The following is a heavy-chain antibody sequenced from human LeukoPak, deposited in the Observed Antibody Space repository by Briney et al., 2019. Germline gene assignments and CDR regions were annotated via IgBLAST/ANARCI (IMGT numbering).Heavy chain of an antibody. J-gene: IGHJ4*02. CDR2: IYYSGST. CDR3: ARDRSGHIYGRFDS. V-gene: IGHV4-39*02. D-gene: IGHD5-18*01. Sequence: SETLSLTCTVSGGSISSSSYYWGWIRQPPGKGLEWIGSIYYSGSTYYNPSLKSRVTISVDTSKNQFSLKLSSVTAADTAVYYCARDRSGHIYGRFDSWGPGALVTVSS. CDR1: GGSISSSSYY.